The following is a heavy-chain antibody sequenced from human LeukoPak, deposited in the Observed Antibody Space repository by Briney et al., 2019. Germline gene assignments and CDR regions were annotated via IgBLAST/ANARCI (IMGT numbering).Heavy chain of an antibody. Sequence: ASVKVSCKASGDTFTAYYMHCVRQAPGQGLECMGWINPNSGGTNYAQKFQGRVTMTRDTSISTAYMELSRLRSDDTAVYYCARTPYSSGWFLPWELNWFDPWGQGTLVTVSS. CDR2: INPNSGGT. CDR3: ARTPYSSGWFLPWELNWFDP. V-gene: IGHV1-2*02. CDR1: GDTFTAYY. J-gene: IGHJ5*02. D-gene: IGHD6-19*01.